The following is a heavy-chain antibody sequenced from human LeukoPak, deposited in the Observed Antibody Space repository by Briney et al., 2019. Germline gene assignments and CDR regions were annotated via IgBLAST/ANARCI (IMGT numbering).Heavy chain of an antibody. CDR2: INPNSGGT. CDR1: GYTFTGYY. D-gene: IGHD6-19*01. V-gene: IGHV1-2*06. Sequence: ASVKVSCKASGYTFTGYYMHWVRQAPGQGLEWMGRINPNSGGTNYAQKFQGRVTMTRDTSISTAYMELSRLRSDDTAAYYCARQGYSSGWYRFYFDYWGQGTLVTVSS. CDR3: ARQGYSSGWYRFYFDY. J-gene: IGHJ4*02.